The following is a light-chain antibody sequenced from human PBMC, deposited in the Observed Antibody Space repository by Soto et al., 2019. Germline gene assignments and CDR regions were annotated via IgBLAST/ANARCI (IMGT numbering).Light chain of an antibody. CDR3: CSGGDISV. J-gene: IGLJ1*01. CDR1: SSGVGANNY. CDR2: DVT. Sequence: QSALTQPRSVSGSPGQSVTISCTGTSSGVGANNYVSWYQQHPGRAPKLMIYDVTKRPSGVPDRFSGTKSGNTASLTISGLQAEDEGYYYCCSGGDISVFGTGTKVTVL. V-gene: IGLV2-11*01.